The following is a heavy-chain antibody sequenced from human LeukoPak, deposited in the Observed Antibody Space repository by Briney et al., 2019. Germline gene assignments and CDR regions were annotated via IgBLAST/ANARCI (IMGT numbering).Heavy chain of an antibody. CDR3: ARGQKSEGLSPLPFSY. V-gene: IGHV1-8*03. CDR2: MNPNSGNT. CDR1: GYTFTSYD. J-gene: IGHJ4*02. Sequence: GASVKVSCKASGYTFTSYDINWVRQATGQGLEWMGWMNPNSGNTGYAQKFQGRVTITRNTSISTAYMELSSLRSEDTAVYYCARGQKSEGLSPLPFSYWGQGTLVTVSS. D-gene: IGHD2/OR15-2a*01.